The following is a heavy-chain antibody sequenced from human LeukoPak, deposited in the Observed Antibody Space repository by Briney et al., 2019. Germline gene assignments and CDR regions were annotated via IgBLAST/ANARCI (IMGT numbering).Heavy chain of an antibody. Sequence: GGSLRLSCAASGFTFSNYGVSWVRQAPGKGLEWVSAISGSGGSTFYADSVKGRFTISRDNSKNTLCLQMNSLRAEDTAVYYCAKGQDYYDSSGYQSWGQGTLVTVSS. CDR3: AKGQDYYDSSGYQS. J-gene: IGHJ4*02. CDR1: GFTFSNYG. D-gene: IGHD3-22*01. CDR2: ISGSGGST. V-gene: IGHV3-23*01.